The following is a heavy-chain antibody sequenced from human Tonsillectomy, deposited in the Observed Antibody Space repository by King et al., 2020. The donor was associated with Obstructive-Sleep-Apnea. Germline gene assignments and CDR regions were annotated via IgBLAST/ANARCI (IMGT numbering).Heavy chain of an antibody. V-gene: IGHV3-33*01. D-gene: IGHD2-8*02. J-gene: IGHJ6*02. Sequence: VQLVESGGGVVQPGRSLRLSCAASGFTFSSYGMHWVRQAPGKGLEWVAVIWSDGSNTYYADSVKGRFTVSRDNSKNTLYLQMNSLRAEDTAVYYCARGSGARFYYGLDVWGQGTTVTVSS. CDR3: ARGSGARFYYGLDV. CDR2: IWSDGSNT. CDR1: GFTFSSYG.